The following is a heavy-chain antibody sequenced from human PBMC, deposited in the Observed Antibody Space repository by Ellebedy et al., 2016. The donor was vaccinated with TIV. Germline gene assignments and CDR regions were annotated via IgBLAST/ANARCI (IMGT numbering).Heavy chain of an antibody. CDR3: ATSVVMLAMDAFDI. Sequence: SETLSLXXNVSGGSISGTYTSYYWGWIRQPPGKGLEWIGSIYDSGRTHYNPSLKSRVTISVDTSRNQFSLRLSSVTAADTAIYYCATSVVMLAMDAFDIWGQGAMVTVSS. D-gene: IGHD2-21*01. CDR2: IYDSGRT. J-gene: IGHJ3*02. V-gene: IGHV4-39*01. CDR1: GGSISGTYTSYY.